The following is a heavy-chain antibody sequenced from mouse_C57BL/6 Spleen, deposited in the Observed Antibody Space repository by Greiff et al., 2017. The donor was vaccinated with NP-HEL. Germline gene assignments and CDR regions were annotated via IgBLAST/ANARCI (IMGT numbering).Heavy chain of an antibody. CDR1: GYTFTDYY. CDR3: ARSLLCFDY. Sequence: EVQLQQSGPELVKPGASVKISCKASGYTFTDYYMNWVKQSHGKSLEWIGDINPNNGGTSYNQKFKGKATLTVDKSSSTAYMELRSLTSEDSAVYYCARSLLCFDYWGQGTTLTVSS. CDR2: INPNNGGT. J-gene: IGHJ2*01. V-gene: IGHV1-26*01. D-gene: IGHD2-1*01.